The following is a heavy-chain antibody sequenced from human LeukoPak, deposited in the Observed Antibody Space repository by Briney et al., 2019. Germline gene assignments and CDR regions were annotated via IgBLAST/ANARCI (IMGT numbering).Heavy chain of an antibody. Sequence: GGSLRLSCAVSGFTFDDYGMSWVRQAPGKGLEWISGIKWNGGSTGYADSVKGRFTISRDNAKNSLYLQMNSLRAEDTAVYYCAELGITMIGGVWGKGTTVTISS. J-gene: IGHJ6*04. CDR3: AELGITMIGGV. CDR1: GFTFDDYG. D-gene: IGHD3-10*02. V-gene: IGHV3-20*04. CDR2: IKWNGGST.